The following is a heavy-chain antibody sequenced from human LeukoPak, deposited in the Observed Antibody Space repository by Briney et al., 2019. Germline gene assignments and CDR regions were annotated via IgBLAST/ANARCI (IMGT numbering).Heavy chain of an antibody. D-gene: IGHD2-8*01. Sequence: ASVKVSCKASGYTFTSYGISWVRQAPGQGLEWMGWISAYNGNTNYAQKLQGRVTMTTDTSTSTAYMELRSLRSDDTAVYYCARVEPAKYCTNGVCYPFDYWGRGTLVTVSS. CDR1: GYTFTSYG. V-gene: IGHV1-18*01. CDR2: ISAYNGNT. J-gene: IGHJ4*02. CDR3: ARVEPAKYCTNGVCYPFDY.